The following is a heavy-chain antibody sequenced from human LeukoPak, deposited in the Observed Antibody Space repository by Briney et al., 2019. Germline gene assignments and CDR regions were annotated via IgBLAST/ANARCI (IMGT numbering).Heavy chain of an antibody. CDR2: ISYDGSNK. Sequence: GGSLRLSCAASGFTFSSYAMHWVRQAPGKGLEWVAVISYDGSNKYYADSVKGRFTISRDNSKNTLYLQMNSLGAEDTAVYYCARDLYGSGGYPPDYWGQGTLVTVSS. J-gene: IGHJ4*02. D-gene: IGHD3-10*01. CDR3: ARDLYGSGGYPPDY. CDR1: GFTFSSYA. V-gene: IGHV3-30-3*01.